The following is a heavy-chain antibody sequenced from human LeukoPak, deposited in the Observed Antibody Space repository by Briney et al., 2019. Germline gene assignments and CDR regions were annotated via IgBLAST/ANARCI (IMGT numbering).Heavy chain of an antibody. J-gene: IGHJ5*02. CDR3: ARETIVGGDWFDP. CDR2: ISSSGSTI. D-gene: IGHD1-26*01. Sequence: PGGSLRLSCAASGFTFSSYSMNWVRQAPGKGLEWVSYISSSGSTIYYADSVKGRFTISRDNAKNSLYLQMNSLRAEDTAVYYCARETIVGGDWFDPWGQGTLVTVSS. V-gene: IGHV3-48*04. CDR1: GFTFSSYS.